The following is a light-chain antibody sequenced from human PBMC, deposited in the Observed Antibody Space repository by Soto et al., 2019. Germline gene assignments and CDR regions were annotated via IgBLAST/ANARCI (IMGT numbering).Light chain of an antibody. CDR3: QQYNDYWT. J-gene: IGKJ1*01. V-gene: IGKV1-5*03. CDR2: KAS. CDR1: QSISSW. Sequence: DIQMTQSPSTLSASVGDRVTITCRASQSISSWLAWYQQKPGQAPQLLIYKASTLQSGVPSRFSGSGSGTEFTLAISSLQPDDSATYYCQQYNDYWTFGQGTKVEIK.